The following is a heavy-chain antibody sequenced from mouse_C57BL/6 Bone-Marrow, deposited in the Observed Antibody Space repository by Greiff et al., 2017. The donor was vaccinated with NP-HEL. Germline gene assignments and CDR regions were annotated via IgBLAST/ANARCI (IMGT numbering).Heavy chain of an antibody. CDR3: ARGYYSNYGGAY. V-gene: IGHV1-26*01. CDR1: GYTFTDYY. CDR2: INPNNGGT. J-gene: IGHJ3*01. D-gene: IGHD2-5*01. Sequence: EVQLQQSGPELVKPGASVKISCKASGYTFTDYYMNWVKQSPGKSLEWIGDINPNNGGTSYNQKFKGKATLTVDKSSSTAYMELRSLTSEDSAVYYCARGYYSNYGGAYWGQGTLVTVSA.